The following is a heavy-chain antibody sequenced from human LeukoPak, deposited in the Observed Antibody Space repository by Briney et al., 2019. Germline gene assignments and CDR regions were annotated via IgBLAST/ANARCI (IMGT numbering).Heavy chain of an antibody. CDR2: IRSKAYGGTT. CDR1: GFTFSSYS. J-gene: IGHJ3*02. V-gene: IGHV3-49*04. D-gene: IGHD3-3*01. CDR3: TRVERRGPSGLVASYYDSPPGAFDI. Sequence: PGGSLRLSCAASGFTFSSYSMNWVRQAPGKGLEWVGFIRSKAYGGTTEYAASVKGRFTISRDDSKSIAYLQMNSLKTEDTAVYYCTRVERRGPSGLVASYYDSPPGAFDIWGQGTMVTVSS.